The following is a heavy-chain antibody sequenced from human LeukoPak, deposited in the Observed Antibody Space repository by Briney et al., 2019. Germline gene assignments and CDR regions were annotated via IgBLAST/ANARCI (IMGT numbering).Heavy chain of an antibody. J-gene: IGHJ4*02. V-gene: IGHV4-59*01. CDR3: ASTIFGVAYFDY. CDR1: GGSISSYY. CDR2: ISYSGST. D-gene: IGHD3-3*01. Sequence: SETLSLTCTVSGGSISSYYWSWIRQPPGKGLEWIGYISYSGSTNYNPSLKSRVTISADTSKNQFSLKLKSVTAADTAVYYCASTIFGVAYFDYWGQGTLVTVSS.